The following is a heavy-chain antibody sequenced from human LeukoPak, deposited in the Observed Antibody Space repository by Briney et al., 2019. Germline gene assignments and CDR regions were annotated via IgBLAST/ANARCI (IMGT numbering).Heavy chain of an antibody. V-gene: IGHV4-59*01. D-gene: IGHD1-26*01. Sequence: SSETLSLTCTVSGGSISSYYWSWIRQPPGKGLEWIGYIYYSGSTNYNPSLKSRVTISVDTSKNQSSLKLNSVTAADTAVYYCASAHSGTYPYWGQGTLVTVSS. CDR3: ASAHSGTYPY. J-gene: IGHJ4*02. CDR1: GGSISSYY. CDR2: IYYSGST.